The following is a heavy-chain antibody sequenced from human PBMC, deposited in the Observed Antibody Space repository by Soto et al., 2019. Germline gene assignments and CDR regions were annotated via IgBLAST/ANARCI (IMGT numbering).Heavy chain of an antibody. Sequence: GGSLRLSCAASGFTFSSYAMSWVRQAPGKGLEWVSAISGSGGSTYYADSVKGRFTISRDNSKNTLYLQMNSLRAEDTAVYYCAKDSNEGTILSVYYYYGMDVWGQGTTVTVS. CDR1: GFTFSSYA. D-gene: IGHD3-3*01. V-gene: IGHV3-23*01. CDR2: ISGSGGST. J-gene: IGHJ6*02. CDR3: AKDSNEGTILSVYYYYGMDV.